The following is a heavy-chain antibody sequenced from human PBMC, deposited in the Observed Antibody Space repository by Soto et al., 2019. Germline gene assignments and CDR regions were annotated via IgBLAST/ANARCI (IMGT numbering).Heavy chain of an antibody. CDR2: IDYRGNT. V-gene: IGHV4-31*03. CDR3: ASGLDYYGMDV. D-gene: IGHD3-16*01. Sequence: SETLSLTCTVSGGPISSDDYYWNWIRKRPGKGLEWIGNIDYRGNTNYNPSLKSRIIMSMDMSENQFSLKLTSVTAADTAVYYCASGLDYYGMDVWGQVTTVTVSS. J-gene: IGHJ6*02. CDR1: GGPISSDDYY.